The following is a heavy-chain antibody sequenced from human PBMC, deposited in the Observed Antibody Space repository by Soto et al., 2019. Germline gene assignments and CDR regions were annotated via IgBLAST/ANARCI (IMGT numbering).Heavy chain of an antibody. CDR1: GFTFSGSA. V-gene: IGHV3-73*01. Sequence: GGSLRLSCAASGFTFSGSAMHWVRQASGKGLEWVGRIRSKANSYATAYAASVKGRFTISRDDSKNTAYLQMNSLKTEDTAVYYCTRLVLRGSYASAFDIWGQGTMVTVSS. J-gene: IGHJ3*02. CDR3: TRLVLRGSYASAFDI. CDR2: IRSKANSYAT. D-gene: IGHD1-26*01.